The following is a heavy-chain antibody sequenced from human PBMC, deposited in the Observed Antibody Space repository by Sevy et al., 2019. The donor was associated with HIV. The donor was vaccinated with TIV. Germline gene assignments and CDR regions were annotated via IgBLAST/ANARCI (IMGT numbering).Heavy chain of an antibody. CDR2: ISTHNGDT. V-gene: IGHV1-18*01. J-gene: IGHJ5*02. D-gene: IGHD3-22*01. CDR3: ARRIYYDSSAYYWWFDP. CDR1: GYTFTVYY. Sequence: ASVKVSCKASGYTFTVYYIHWVRRAPGQGLEWMGWISTHNGDTNYAQKLQGRVTMTTDTSTSTAYMELRSLRSDDTAVYYCARRIYYDSSAYYWWFDPWGQGTLVTVSS.